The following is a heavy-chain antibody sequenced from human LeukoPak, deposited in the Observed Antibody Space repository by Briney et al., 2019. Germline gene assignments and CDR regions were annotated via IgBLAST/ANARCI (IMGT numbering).Heavy chain of an antibody. CDR2: IKQDGSEK. Sequence: GGSLRLSCAASGFTLSSSWMSWVSQAPGKGLEWVANIKQDGSEKYYVDSVKGRFTISRDNAKNSLYMQMNRLRAEETAVYYCARYYGSGSYFWYFDLWGRGTLVTVSS. D-gene: IGHD3-10*01. CDR3: ARYYGSGSYFWYFDL. CDR1: GFTLSSSW. J-gene: IGHJ2*01. V-gene: IGHV3-7*01.